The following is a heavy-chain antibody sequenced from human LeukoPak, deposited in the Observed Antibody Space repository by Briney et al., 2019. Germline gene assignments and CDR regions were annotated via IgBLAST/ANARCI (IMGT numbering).Heavy chain of an antibody. CDR3: ARDLERYSSSWYWMVFDY. Sequence: ASVKVSCMASGYTFTSYGISWVRQAPGQGLEWMGWISAYNGNTNYAQKLQGRVTMTTDTSTSTAYMELRSLRSDDTAVYYCARDLERYSSSWYWMVFDYWGQGTLVTVSS. J-gene: IGHJ4*02. D-gene: IGHD6-13*01. V-gene: IGHV1-18*01. CDR2: ISAYNGNT. CDR1: GYTFTSYG.